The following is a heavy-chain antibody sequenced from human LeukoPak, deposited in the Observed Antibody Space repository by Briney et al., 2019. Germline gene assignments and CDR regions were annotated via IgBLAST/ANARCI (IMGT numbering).Heavy chain of an antibody. CDR3: ARDFGGDLNWFDP. CDR1: GFSFSSYW. Sequence: GGSLRLSCAASGFSFSSYWMSWVRQAPGKGLEWVANIKHDGSEKYYVDSVKGRFTISRDNAKNSLYLQMSSLRAEDTAVYYCARDFGGDLNWFDPWGQGTLVTVSS. J-gene: IGHJ5*02. V-gene: IGHV3-7*01. D-gene: IGHD4-17*01. CDR2: IKHDGSEK.